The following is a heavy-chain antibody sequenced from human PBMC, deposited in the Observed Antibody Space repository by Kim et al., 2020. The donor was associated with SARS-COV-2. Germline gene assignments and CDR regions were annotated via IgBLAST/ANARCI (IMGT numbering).Heavy chain of an antibody. J-gene: IGHJ4*02. V-gene: IGHV3-30*02. CDR3: ATGAYYYDNSGYHVY. CDR1: GFMFSSYG. Sequence: GGSLRLSCAASGFMFSSYGMHWVRQAPGKGLEWVAVVQYDGSNKNYADSVQGRFTISRDNAKNTLYLQMNSLRAEDTAVYYCATGAYYYDNSGYHVYWGQGTLVTVSS. CDR2: VQYDGSNK. D-gene: IGHD3-22*01.